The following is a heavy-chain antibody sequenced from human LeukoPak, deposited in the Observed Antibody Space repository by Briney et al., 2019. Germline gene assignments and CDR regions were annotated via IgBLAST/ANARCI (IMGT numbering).Heavy chain of an antibody. CDR1: GFTFSDYG. D-gene: IGHD6-13*01. Sequence: PGGSLRLSCAASGFTFSDYGMHWVRQAPGKGLEWVAVIANDGRDKKYADSVRGRFTISRDNSKNTVYLQMNSLRAVDTAVFYCVKDMKIKAAGYYFDYWGQGTLVTVSS. CDR2: IANDGRDK. J-gene: IGHJ4*02. CDR3: VKDMKIKAAGYYFDY. V-gene: IGHV3-30*18.